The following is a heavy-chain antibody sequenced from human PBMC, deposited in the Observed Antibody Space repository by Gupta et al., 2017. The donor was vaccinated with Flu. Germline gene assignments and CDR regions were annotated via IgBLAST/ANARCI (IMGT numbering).Heavy chain of an antibody. D-gene: IGHD1-26*01. V-gene: IGHV3-23*01. CDR2: GSGGST. J-gene: IGHJ4*02. CDR3: AKDSGWELHAPTDY. Sequence: GSGGSTYYADSVKGRFTISRDNSKNTLYLQMNSLRAEDTAVYYCAKDSGWELHAPTDYWGQGTLVTVSS.